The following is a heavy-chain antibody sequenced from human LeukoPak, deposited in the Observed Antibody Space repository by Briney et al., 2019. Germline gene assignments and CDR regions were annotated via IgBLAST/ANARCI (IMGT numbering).Heavy chain of an antibody. V-gene: IGHV4-30-2*01. CDR2: IYHSGST. J-gene: IGHJ4*02. D-gene: IGHD4-23*01. CDR3: ARDRKEGGKKVGVDY. Sequence: SETLSLTCTVSGGSISSGGYYWSWIRQPPGKGLEWIGYIYHSGSTYYNPSLKSRVTISVDRSKNQFSLKLGSVTAADTAVYYCARDRKEGGKKVGVDYWGQGTLVTVSS. CDR1: GGSISSGGYY.